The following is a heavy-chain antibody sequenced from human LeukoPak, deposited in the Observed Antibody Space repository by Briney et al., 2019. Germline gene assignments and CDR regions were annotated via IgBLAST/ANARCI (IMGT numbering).Heavy chain of an antibody. CDR1: GFTLSNYA. J-gene: IGHJ4*02. CDR2: ISYDGSNK. CDR3: ARDPAFGGTSRLGFES. Sequence: GGSLRLSCAASGFTLSNYAMHWVRQAPGKGLQWAALISYDGSNKYYADSVKGRFTISRDNSKNTLYLQMDSLISDDTAVYYGARDPAFGGTSRLGFESWAQGPLVTVSS. V-gene: IGHV3-30-3*01. D-gene: IGHD4-23*01.